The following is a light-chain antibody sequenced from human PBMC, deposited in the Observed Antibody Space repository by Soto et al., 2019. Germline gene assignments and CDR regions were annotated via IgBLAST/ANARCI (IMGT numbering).Light chain of an antibody. CDR3: SSCTTDTTPCV. CDR1: SSDVGSYNR. V-gene: IGLV2-18*02. J-gene: IGLJ1*01. Sequence: QSVLTQPPSVSGSPGQSVTISCTGTSSDVGSYNRVSWYQQPPATAPKLMIYEVSNRPSGVPDRFSGSKSGNTPSLTISGLQAEDEADYYCSSCTTDTTPCVFGTGTKLTVL. CDR2: EVS.